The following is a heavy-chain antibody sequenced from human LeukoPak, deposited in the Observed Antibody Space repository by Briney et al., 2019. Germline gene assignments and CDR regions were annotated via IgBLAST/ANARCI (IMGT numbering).Heavy chain of an antibody. J-gene: IGHJ4*02. Sequence: PGGSLRLSCAASGFTVSSNYMSWVRQAPGKGLEWVSVIYSGGSTYYADSVKGRFTISRDNSKNTLYLQMNGLRAEDTAVYYCARGGDYGDYYFDYWGQGTLVTVPS. CDR1: GFTVSSNY. CDR2: IYSGGST. CDR3: ARGGDYGDYYFDY. V-gene: IGHV3-53*01. D-gene: IGHD4-17*01.